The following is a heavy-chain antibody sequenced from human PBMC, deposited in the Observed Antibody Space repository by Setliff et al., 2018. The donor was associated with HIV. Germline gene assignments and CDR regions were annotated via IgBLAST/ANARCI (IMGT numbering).Heavy chain of an antibody. CDR1: GGSISGHY. CDR3: VRVFYDATDYYAPLFDY. Sequence: ETLSLTCSVSGGSISGHYWGWVRQPPGKGLEWIGYMFSSGSAQYNSSLQSRVSMSADTSKNQFSLRLTSVTVADTAVYFCVRVFYDATDYYAPLFDYWGQGTLVTVS. J-gene: IGHJ4*02. CDR2: MFSSGSA. D-gene: IGHD3-22*01. V-gene: IGHV4-59*11.